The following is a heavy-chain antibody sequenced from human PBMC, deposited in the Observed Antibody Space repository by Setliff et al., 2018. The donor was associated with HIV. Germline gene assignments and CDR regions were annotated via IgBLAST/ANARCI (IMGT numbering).Heavy chain of an antibody. Sequence: LRLSCESSGFAFSRYSMNGVRQAPGEGLEWVANVNEDGSVKNYVDSVKGRFTISRDNAKNSLYLEMDSLRADDTAIYYCAKDRPHMASALNYWGQGTLVTVSS. CDR3: AKDRPHMASALNY. CDR2: VNEDGSVK. D-gene: IGHD2-21*01. J-gene: IGHJ4*02. V-gene: IGHV3-7*01. CDR1: GFAFSRYS.